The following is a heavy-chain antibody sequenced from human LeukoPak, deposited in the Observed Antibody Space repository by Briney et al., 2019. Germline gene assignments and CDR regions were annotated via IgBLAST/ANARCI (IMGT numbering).Heavy chain of an antibody. CDR2: IYYSGST. CDR1: GGSISSGDYY. D-gene: IGHD3-22*01. V-gene: IGHV4-30-4*01. J-gene: IGHJ5*02. Sequence: PSQTLSLTCTVSGGSISSGDYYWSWIRQPPGKGLEWIGYIYYSGSTNYNPSLKSRVTISVDTSKNQFSLKLSSVTAADTAVYYCARGRAYYDSSGPINWFDPWGQGTLVTVSS. CDR3: ARGRAYYDSSGPINWFDP.